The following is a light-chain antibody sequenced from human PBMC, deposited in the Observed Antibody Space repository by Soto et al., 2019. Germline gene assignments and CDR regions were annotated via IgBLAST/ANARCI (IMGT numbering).Light chain of an antibody. Sequence: EIVLTQSPATLSLSPGERATLSCRASQSVSDYLAWYQQKPGQAPRLLIYDAFNRATGIPARFSGSGSGTDFTLPISSLQPEDFAVYYCHQRSSWPPNTFGQGTRVEVK. J-gene: IGKJ1*01. V-gene: IGKV3-11*01. CDR2: DAF. CDR3: HQRSSWPPNT. CDR1: QSVSDY.